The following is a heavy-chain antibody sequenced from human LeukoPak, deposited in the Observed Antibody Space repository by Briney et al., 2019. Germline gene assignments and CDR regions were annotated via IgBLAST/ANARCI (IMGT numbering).Heavy chain of an antibody. CDR2: ISSSSSYI. CDR1: GFTFSS. Sequence: GGSLRPSCAASGFTFSSMNWVRQAPGKGLEWVSSISSSSSYIYYADSVKSRFTISRDNAKNSLYLQMNSLRAEDTAVYYCARADYVWGSYRLFDYWGQGTLVTVSS. CDR3: ARADYVWGSYRLFDY. J-gene: IGHJ4*02. D-gene: IGHD3-16*02. V-gene: IGHV3-21*01.